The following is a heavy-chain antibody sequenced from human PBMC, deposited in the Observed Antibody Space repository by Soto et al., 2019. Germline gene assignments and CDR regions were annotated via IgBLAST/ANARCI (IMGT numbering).Heavy chain of an antibody. J-gene: IGHJ5*02. D-gene: IGHD3-10*01. Sequence: PSETLSLTCAVYGGSFSGYYWSWIRQPPGEGLEWIGEINHSGSTNYNPSLKSRVTISVDTSKNQFSLKLSSVTAADTAVYYCARGRDTGSYYNNWFDPWGQGTLVTVSS. CDR1: GGSFSGYY. V-gene: IGHV4-34*01. CDR3: ARGRDTGSYYNNWFDP. CDR2: INHSGST.